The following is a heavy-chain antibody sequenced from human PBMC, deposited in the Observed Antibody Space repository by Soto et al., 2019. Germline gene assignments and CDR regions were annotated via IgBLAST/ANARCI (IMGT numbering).Heavy chain of an antibody. CDR2: IDNSLNT. J-gene: IGHJ6*04. V-gene: IGHV4-59*01. D-gene: IGHD2-8*01. Sequence: QVQLPESVPGLVKPSETLSLTGAVSGGSITHYYWAWIRQPPGQGLEWSGYIDNSLNTKYNLSLTGRVTILMDTYKGQFSLILSSVTAADTAVYCSARDFNGVLTDMRDPVGMEVWGRGTAVTVSS. CDR3: ARDFNGVLTDMRDPVGMEV. CDR1: GGSITHYY.